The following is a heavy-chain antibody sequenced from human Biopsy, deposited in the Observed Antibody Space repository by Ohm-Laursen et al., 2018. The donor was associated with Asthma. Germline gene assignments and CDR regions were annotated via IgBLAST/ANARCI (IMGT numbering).Heavy chain of an antibody. V-gene: IGHV3-9*01. J-gene: IGHJ4*02. Sequence: SLRLSCTAPGFDVDDFAMHWVRQAPGKGLEWVSRISWNSVSLDYAASVKGRFTISRDNAKNSLYLEMNTLTTKDTALYYCAKVGYRGGYMFFDSWGQGTLVTVSS. D-gene: IGHD2-15*01. CDR3: AKVGYRGGYMFFDS. CDR2: ISWNSVSL. CDR1: GFDVDDFA.